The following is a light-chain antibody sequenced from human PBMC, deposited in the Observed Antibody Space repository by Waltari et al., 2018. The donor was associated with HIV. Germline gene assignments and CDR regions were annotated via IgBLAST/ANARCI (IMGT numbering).Light chain of an antibody. CDR3: STWDDRLNGVV. CDR2: ADA. CDR1: TPTIGSSN. Sequence: QSVLTQPPSASGTPGQRVTISCSGSTPTIGSSNVNWYQQFSRAAPKLLIYADAQRLSGVPDRFSGSKSGTSASLVISGLQSEDEADYYCSTWDDRLNGVVFGGGTRLTVV. V-gene: IGLV1-44*01. J-gene: IGLJ2*01.